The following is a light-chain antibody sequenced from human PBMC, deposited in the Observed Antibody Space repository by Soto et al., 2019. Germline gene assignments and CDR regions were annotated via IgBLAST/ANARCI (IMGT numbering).Light chain of an antibody. CDR3: AAWDDSLSGVV. Sequence: QSVLTQPPSASGTPGQRVTISCSGSSSNIGSNYVYWYQQLPGTAPKLLIYRNNQRPSGVADRISGSKSGTSASLAISGLRSEDEADYYCAAWDDSLSGVVFGGGTKVTVL. CDR2: RNN. J-gene: IGLJ2*01. CDR1: SSNIGSNY. V-gene: IGLV1-47*01.